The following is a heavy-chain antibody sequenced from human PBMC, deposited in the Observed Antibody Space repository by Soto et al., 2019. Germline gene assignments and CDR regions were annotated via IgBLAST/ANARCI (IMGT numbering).Heavy chain of an antibody. CDR3: AHLPWKQLWPRAPVVN. CDR1: GFSLSTSGVG. Sequence: GPTLVNPTQTLTLTCTFSGFSLSTSGVGVGWIRHPPGKALEWLGIIYWDDDKRYRPPLKSRLTITKDTSKNQLLLTMTNMDPVDTATYYCAHLPWKQLWPRAPVVNWGQGTPVTVSS. CDR2: IYWDDDK. J-gene: IGHJ4*02. V-gene: IGHV2-5*02. D-gene: IGHD5-18*01.